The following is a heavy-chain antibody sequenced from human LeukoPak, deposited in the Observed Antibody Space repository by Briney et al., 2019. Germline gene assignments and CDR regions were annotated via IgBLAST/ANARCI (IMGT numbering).Heavy chain of an antibody. Sequence: ASVKVSCKASGYTFTSYDINWVRQATGQGLEWMGCMNPNSGNTGYAQKFQGRVTMTRNTSISTAYMVLSSLRSEDTAVYYCARGPAVTLTGYYYYMDVWGKGTTVTVSS. CDR2: MNPNSGNT. CDR1: GYTFTSYD. CDR3: ARGPAVTLTGYYYYMDV. D-gene: IGHD4-11*01. J-gene: IGHJ6*03. V-gene: IGHV1-8*01.